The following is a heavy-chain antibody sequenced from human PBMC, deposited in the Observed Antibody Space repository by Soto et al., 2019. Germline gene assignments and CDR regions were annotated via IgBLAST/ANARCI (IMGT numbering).Heavy chain of an antibody. D-gene: IGHD3-10*01. J-gene: IGHJ4*02. CDR2: VSFDGKVT. Sequence: QVQLVESGGGMAQAGTSLRLSCTGSGFTFNSLSLHWVRQGPDKGLEWVAVVSFDGKVTYYADSVKGRFTVSRDISKNTIYLPANSLRPEDTAVYYCARVPYNDSQYFDYWGQGTPVTVSS. V-gene: IGHV3-30*04. CDR3: ARVPYNDSQYFDY. CDR1: GFTFNSLS.